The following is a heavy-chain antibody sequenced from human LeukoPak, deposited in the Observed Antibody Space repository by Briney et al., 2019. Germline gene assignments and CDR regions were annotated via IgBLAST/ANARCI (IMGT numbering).Heavy chain of an antibody. V-gene: IGHV4-59*12. CDR2: IYYSGST. CDR3: ARSSSSWSAFDY. Sequence: SETLSLTCTVSGGSINNYYWSWIRQPPGKGLEWIGYIYYSGSTNYNPSLKSRVTISVDTSKNQFSLKLSSVTAADTAVYYCARSSSSWSAFDYWGQGTLVTVSS. D-gene: IGHD6-13*01. CDR1: GGSINNYY. J-gene: IGHJ4*02.